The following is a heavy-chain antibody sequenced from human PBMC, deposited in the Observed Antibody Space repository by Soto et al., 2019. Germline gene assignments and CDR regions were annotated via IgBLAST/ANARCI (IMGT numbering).Heavy chain of an antibody. J-gene: IGHJ3*02. CDR2: IIPIFGTA. CDR1: GDTYSRYA. CDR3: ARSTITMIVVVITGAFDI. V-gene: IGHV1-69*06. D-gene: IGHD3-22*01. Sequence: SVKVYCKASGDTYSRYAISWVRQDPGQGLEWMGGIIPIFGTANYAQKFQGRVTITADKSTSTAYMELSSLRSEDTAVYYCARSTITMIVVVITGAFDIWGQGTMVTVSS.